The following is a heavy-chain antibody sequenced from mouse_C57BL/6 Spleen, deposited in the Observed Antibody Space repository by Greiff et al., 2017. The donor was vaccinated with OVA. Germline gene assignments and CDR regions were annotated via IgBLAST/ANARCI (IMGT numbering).Heavy chain of an antibody. CDR1: GYTFTSYW. J-gene: IGHJ1*03. Sequence: VQLQQPGAELVRPGSSVKLSCKASGYTFTSYWMDWVKQRPGQGLEWIGNIYPSDSETHYNQKFKDKATLTVDKSSSTAYMQLSSLTSEDSAVYYCASFSTVVAPHWYFDVWGTGTTVTVSS. V-gene: IGHV1-61*01. D-gene: IGHD1-1*01. CDR2: IYPSDSET. CDR3: ASFSTVVAPHWYFDV.